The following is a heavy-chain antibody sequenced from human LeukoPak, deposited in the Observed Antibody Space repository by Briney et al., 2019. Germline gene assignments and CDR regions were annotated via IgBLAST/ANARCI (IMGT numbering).Heavy chain of an antibody. CDR1: DDSISSSSYY. J-gene: IGHJ4*02. CDR3: ARVGTPGCVDY. D-gene: IGHD1-14*01. Sequence: PSETLSLTCTVSDDSISSSSYYWGWIRQPPGKGLEWIGSIYYSGSNYYNPSLKSRVTISVDTSKNQFSLKLNSVTAADTAVYYCARVGTPGCVDYWGQGTLVTVSS. CDR2: IYYSGSN. V-gene: IGHV4-39*07.